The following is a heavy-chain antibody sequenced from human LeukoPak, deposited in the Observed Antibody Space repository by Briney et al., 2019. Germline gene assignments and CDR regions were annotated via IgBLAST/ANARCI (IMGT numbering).Heavy chain of an antibody. CDR3: ARDLSVTKNWFDP. CDR2: IYSTGST. J-gene: IGHJ5*02. V-gene: IGHV4-4*07. D-gene: IGHD4-17*01. CDR1: GVSISSYY. Sequence: PSETLSLTCTVSGVSISSYYWSWIRQPAGKGLEWIGRIYSTGSTKYNPSLKSRVTISVDKSKNQVSLKLSSVTAADTAVYYCARDLSVTKNWFDPWGQGTLVTVSS.